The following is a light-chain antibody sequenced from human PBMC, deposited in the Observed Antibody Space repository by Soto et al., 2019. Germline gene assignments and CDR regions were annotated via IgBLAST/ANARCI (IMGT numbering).Light chain of an antibody. CDR3: AAWDDSLSGRV. V-gene: IGLV1-47*01. J-gene: IGLJ3*02. CDR1: NSNLGSNS. CDR2: RNN. Sequence: QSVLTQPPSASGTPGQRVTISCSGSNSNLGSNSVYWYQQFPGTAPKLLIYRNNQRPSGVPDRFSGSKSGTSASLVISGLRSEDEAGYYCAAWDDSLSGRVFGGGTKLTVL.